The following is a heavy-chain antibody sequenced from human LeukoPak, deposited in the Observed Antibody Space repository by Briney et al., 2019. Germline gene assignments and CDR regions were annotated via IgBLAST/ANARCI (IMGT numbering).Heavy chain of an antibody. CDR1: GFTFSSYS. Sequence: GGSLRLSCAASGFTFSSYSMKWVRQAPGKGLEWVSFISSSSSYIYYADSVKGRFTISRDNAKNSLYLQMNSLRAEDTAVYYCARFIAAPYYFDYWGRGTLVTVSS. CDR3: ARFIAAPYYFDY. CDR2: ISSSSSYI. J-gene: IGHJ4*02. V-gene: IGHV3-21*01. D-gene: IGHD6-13*01.